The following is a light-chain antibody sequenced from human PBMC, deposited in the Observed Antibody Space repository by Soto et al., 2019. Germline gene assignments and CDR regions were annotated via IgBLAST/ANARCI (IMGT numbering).Light chain of an antibody. J-gene: IGLJ2*01. CDR1: SSDVGGYDY. CDR2: EVS. V-gene: IGLV2-14*01. CDR3: SSYTSSSTLV. Sequence: QSALTQPRSVSGSPGQSVTISCTGTSSDVGGYDYVSWYQQCSGKAPKLMIYEVSNRPSGVSNRFSGSKSGNTASLTISGLQAEDEADYYCSSYTSSSTLVFGGGTKLTVL.